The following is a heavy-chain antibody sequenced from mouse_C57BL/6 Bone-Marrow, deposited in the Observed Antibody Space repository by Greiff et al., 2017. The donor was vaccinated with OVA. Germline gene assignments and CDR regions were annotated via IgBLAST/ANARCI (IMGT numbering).Heavy chain of an antibody. CDR2: IYPGSGNT. J-gene: IGHJ2*01. CDR1: GYTFTDYY. V-gene: IGHV1-76*01. Sequence: VQLQQSGAELVRPGASVKLSCKASGYTFTDYYINWVKQRPGQGLEWIARIYPGSGNTYYNEKFKGKATLTAEKSSSTAYMQLSSLTSEDSAVYFCARLGYYGSSDYWGQVPTLTVSS. CDR3: ARLGYYGSSDY. D-gene: IGHD1-1*01.